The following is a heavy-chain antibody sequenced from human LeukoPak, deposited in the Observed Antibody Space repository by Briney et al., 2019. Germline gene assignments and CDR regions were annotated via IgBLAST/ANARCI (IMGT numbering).Heavy chain of an antibody. D-gene: IGHD4-17*01. V-gene: IGHV1-69*13. CDR1: GVTFSSYA. CDR3: ARGALNYGDYVLPNWFDP. Sequence: SVKVSCKASGVTFSSYAISWVLQAPGQGLEWIGGIIPIFGTANYAQKFQGRVTITADESTSTAYMELSSLRSEDTAVYYCARGALNYGDYVLPNWFDPWGQGTLVTVSS. J-gene: IGHJ5*02. CDR2: IIPIFGTA.